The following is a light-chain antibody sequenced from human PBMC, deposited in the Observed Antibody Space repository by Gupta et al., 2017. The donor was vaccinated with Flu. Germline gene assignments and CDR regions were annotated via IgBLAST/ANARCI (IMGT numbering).Light chain of an antibody. CDR1: QSIRGW. CDR3: QRYDSHSR. Sequence: DIHLTQSPSTLSASVGDRVTITCRASQSIRGWLAWYQQKPGKAPKLLISKASSLESGVPFRFSGDGSGTEFTLTISSLHPDYVATYSCQRYDSHSRFGQGTKVEIK. J-gene: IGKJ1*01. V-gene: IGKV1-5*03. CDR2: KAS.